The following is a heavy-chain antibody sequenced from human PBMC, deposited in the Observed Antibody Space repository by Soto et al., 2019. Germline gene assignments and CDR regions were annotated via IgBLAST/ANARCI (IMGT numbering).Heavy chain of an antibody. V-gene: IGHV1-69*06. J-gene: IGHJ5*02. CDR3: AAGITIFGVVGRWFDP. CDR2: IIPIFGTA. D-gene: IGHD3-3*01. Sequence: SVKVSCKASGGTFSSYAISWVRQAPGQGLEWMGGIIPIFGTANYAQKFQGRVTITADKSTSTTYMELSSLRSEDTAVYYCAAGITIFGVVGRWFDPWGQGTLVTVSS. CDR1: GGTFSSYA.